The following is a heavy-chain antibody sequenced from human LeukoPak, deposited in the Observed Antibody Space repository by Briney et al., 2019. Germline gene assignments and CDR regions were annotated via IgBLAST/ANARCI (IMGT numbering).Heavy chain of an antibody. J-gene: IGHJ6*02. V-gene: IGHV1-8*01. Sequence: ASVTVSCKASGYTFTSYDINWVRQATGQGLEWMGWMNPNSGNTGYAQKFQGRVTMTRNTSISTAYMELSSLRSEDTAVYYCASTEIYCSSTSCSPYYYGMDVWGQGTTVTVSS. CDR3: ASTEIYCSSTSCSPYYYGMDV. CDR2: MNPNSGNT. CDR1: GYTFTSYD. D-gene: IGHD2-2*01.